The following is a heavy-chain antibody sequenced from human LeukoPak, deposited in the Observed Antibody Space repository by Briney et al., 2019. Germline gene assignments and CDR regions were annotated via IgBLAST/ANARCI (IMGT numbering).Heavy chain of an antibody. J-gene: IGHJ6*04. Sequence: SETLSLTCTVSGYSLSSGYYWGWIRQPPGKGLAWIGSIFPSGSTYYNPSLKSRVTISVDTSKNQFSLKLNSVTAADTAMYYCARDSHYYGSGTGLDVWGKGTTVTVSS. CDR1: GYSLSSGYY. CDR3: ARDSHYYGSGTGLDV. V-gene: IGHV4-38-2*02. D-gene: IGHD3-10*01. CDR2: IFPSGST.